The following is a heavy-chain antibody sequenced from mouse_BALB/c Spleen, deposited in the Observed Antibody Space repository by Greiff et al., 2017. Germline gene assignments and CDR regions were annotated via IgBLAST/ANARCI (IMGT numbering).Heavy chain of an antibody. CDR2: INPSTGYT. J-gene: IGHJ1*01. Sequence: QVQLKQSGAELAKPGASVKMSCKASGYTFTSYWMHWVKQRPGQGLEWIGYINPSTGYTEYNQKFKDKATLTADKSSSTAYMQLSSLTSEDSAVYYCARTGTGYFDVWGAGTTVTVSS. CDR3: ARTGTGYFDV. D-gene: IGHD4-1*01. V-gene: IGHV1-7*01. CDR1: GYTFTSYW.